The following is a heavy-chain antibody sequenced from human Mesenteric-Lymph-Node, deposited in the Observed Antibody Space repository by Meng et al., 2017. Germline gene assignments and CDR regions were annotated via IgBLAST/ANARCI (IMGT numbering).Heavy chain of an antibody. J-gene: IGHJ4*02. CDR2: ISSSSSFI. CDR1: GFTVSSNY. D-gene: IGHD3-16*01. CDR3: ATDHVWGSYADY. Sequence: ETLSLTCAASGFTVSSNYMSWVRQAPGKGLEWVSSISSSSSFIYYADSVKGRFTISRDNAKNTLYLQMNSLRDEDTAVYYCATDHVWGSYADYWGQGTLVTVSS. V-gene: IGHV3-21*01.